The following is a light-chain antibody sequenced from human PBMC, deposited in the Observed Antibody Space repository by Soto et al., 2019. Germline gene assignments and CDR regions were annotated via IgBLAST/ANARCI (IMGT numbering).Light chain of an antibody. CDR2: DAS. CDR1: QSVSRF. Sequence: EIVMTQSPATLSVSPGERVTLSCTASQSVSRFLAWYQQKPGQTPRLLIYDASKRATGIPGRFSGSGSGTEFTLTITSLQFEDFAVYYCQEYNDWRPITFGGGTKVDIK. CDR3: QEYNDWRPIT. V-gene: IGKV3D-15*01. J-gene: IGKJ4*01.